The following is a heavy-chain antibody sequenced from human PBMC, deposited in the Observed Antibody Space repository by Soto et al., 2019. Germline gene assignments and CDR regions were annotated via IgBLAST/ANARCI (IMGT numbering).Heavy chain of an antibody. CDR1: GYTFTSYY. CDR3: ARDRGARDV. J-gene: IGHJ6*02. V-gene: IGHV1-2*02. Sequence: QVQLVQSGAEVKKPGASVKVSCKASGYTFTSYYMHWVRQAPGQGLEWMGWINPDSGVTYYPHKFQDRVTMTRDTSISTAYMELSRLTSDDTALYYCARDRGARDVWGQGTTVIVSS. CDR2: INPDSGVT.